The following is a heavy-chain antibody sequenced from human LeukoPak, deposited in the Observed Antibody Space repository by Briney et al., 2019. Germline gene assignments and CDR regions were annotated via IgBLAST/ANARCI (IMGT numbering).Heavy chain of an antibody. Sequence: SETLSLTCTVSGGSFSNYYWSWIRQPAGKGLEWIGRIYTSGSTNYNPSVKSRVTMSVDTSNNQFSLKLTSVTAADTAVYYCARLPPQYYGMDVWGQGTTVTVSS. J-gene: IGHJ6*02. CDR1: GGSFSNYY. V-gene: IGHV4-4*07. CDR2: IYTSGST. CDR3: ARLPPQYYGMDV.